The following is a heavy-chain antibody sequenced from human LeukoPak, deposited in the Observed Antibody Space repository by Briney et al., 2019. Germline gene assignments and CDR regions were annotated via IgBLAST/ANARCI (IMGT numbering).Heavy chain of an antibody. CDR3: AKDFGNIVVVPAAFDS. D-gene: IGHD2-2*01. CDR2: ISINDGST. V-gene: IGHV3-23*01. J-gene: IGHJ4*02. Sequence: GGSLRLSCAASGFTFSSYAMNWVRQAPGKGLEWVSTISINDGSTYYADSVKGRFTISRDNSKSTLYLQMNSLRAGDTAVYYCAKDFGNIVVVPAAFDSWGLGTLVTVSS. CDR1: GFTFSSYA.